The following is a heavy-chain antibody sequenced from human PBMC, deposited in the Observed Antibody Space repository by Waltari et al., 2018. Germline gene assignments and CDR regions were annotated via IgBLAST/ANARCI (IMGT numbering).Heavy chain of an antibody. D-gene: IGHD4-17*01. V-gene: IGHV4-39*07. CDR1: GGSIRSSSYY. J-gene: IGHJ6*02. CDR3: ARAPLTYGYGMDV. CDR2: IYYSGST. Sequence: QLQLQESGPGLVKPSETLSLTCTVSGGSIRSSSYYWGWIPQPPGKGLEWIGSIYYSGSTYYNPSLKSRVTISVDTSKNQFSLKLSSVTAADTAVYYCARAPLTYGYGMDVWGQGTTVTVSS.